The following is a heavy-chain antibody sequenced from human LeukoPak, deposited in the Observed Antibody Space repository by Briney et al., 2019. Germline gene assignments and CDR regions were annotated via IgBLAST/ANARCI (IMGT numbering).Heavy chain of an antibody. J-gene: IGHJ4*02. CDR3: AREPFWSGYYSNLHFDY. D-gene: IGHD3-3*01. V-gene: IGHV3-21*01. CDR2: IASTSGHI. CDR1: GFTFSSFS. Sequence: GGSLRLSCAASGFTFSSFSMNWIRQAPGKGPEWVSLIASTSGHIFYADSVKGRFTISRDNAKNSLYLQMNSLRAEDTAVYYCAREPFWSGYYSNLHFDYWGQGTLVTVSS.